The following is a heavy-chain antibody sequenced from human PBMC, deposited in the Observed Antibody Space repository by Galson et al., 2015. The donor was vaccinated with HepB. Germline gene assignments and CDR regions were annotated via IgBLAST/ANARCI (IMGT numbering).Heavy chain of an antibody. V-gene: IGHV3-48*01. CDR3: ARDRFGVNTYDS. Sequence: SLRLSCAASGFRFGDYSMNWVRQAPGKGLEWVSYTSGTSRLIYYSDSVKGRFTISRDNAKNFLYLQMNNLRVEDTGTYYCARDRFGVNTYDSWGQGTLVTVSS. D-gene: IGHD3-16*01. J-gene: IGHJ4*02. CDR2: TSGTSRLI. CDR1: GFRFGDYS.